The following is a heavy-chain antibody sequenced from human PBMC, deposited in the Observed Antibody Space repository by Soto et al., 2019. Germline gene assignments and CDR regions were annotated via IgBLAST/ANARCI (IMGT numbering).Heavy chain of an antibody. CDR2: IYYSGST. CDR3: ARQLSSGYFVDY. J-gene: IGHJ4*02. Sequence: SETLSLTCTVSGGSISSGGYYWSWIRQHPGKGLEWIGYIYYSGSTYYNPSLKSRVTISVDTSKNQFSLKLSSVTAADTAVYYCARQLSSGYFVDYWGQGTQVTVSS. V-gene: IGHV4-31*03. CDR1: GGSISSGGYY. D-gene: IGHD3-22*01.